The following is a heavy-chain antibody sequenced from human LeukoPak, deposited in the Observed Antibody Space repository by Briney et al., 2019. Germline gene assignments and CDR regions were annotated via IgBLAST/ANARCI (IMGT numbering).Heavy chain of an antibody. CDR1: GGSVSSSSYY. CDR3: ARHVGYYDTTGNFRDY. D-gene: IGHD3-22*01. J-gene: IGHJ4*02. V-gene: IGHV4-39*01. Sequence: KPSETLSLTCTVSGGSVSSSSYYWGWIRQPPGKGLEWIGSMYYTGSTYYNPSLKSRVTISVDTSKNQFSLKLSSVTAADTAVYYCARHVGYYDTTGNFRDYWGQGTLVTVSS. CDR2: MYYTGST.